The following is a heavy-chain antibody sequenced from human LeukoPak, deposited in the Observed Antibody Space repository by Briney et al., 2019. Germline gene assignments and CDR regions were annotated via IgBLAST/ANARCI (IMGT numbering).Heavy chain of an antibody. V-gene: IGHV3-74*01. CDR3: ARAPSEIGGYYPEYFRH. J-gene: IGHJ1*01. CDR2: IKSDGST. CDR1: GFTFSTYW. D-gene: IGHD3-3*01. Sequence: PGGSLRLSCAASGFTFSTYWMHWFRQAPGKGLVWVSRIKSDGSTNYADSVKGRFTISRDNAKNTLSLQMNSLRPEDTGVYYCARAPSEIGGYYPEYFRHWGQGTLVTVSS.